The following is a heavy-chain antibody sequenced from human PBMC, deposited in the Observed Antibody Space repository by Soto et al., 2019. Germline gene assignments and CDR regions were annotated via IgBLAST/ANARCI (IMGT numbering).Heavy chain of an antibody. CDR1: GFTFGDYA. Sequence: HPGGSLRLSCTTSGFTFGDYAMSWFRQATGKGLEWVGFIRSKAYGGTTENAASVQGRFSISRDDSKSIAYLQMNSLKTEDTAVYYCSRSVAAAGRYYYYGMDVWGQGTTVTVSS. V-gene: IGHV3-49*03. CDR2: IRSKAYGGTT. J-gene: IGHJ6*02. CDR3: SRSVAAAGRYYYYGMDV. D-gene: IGHD6-13*01.